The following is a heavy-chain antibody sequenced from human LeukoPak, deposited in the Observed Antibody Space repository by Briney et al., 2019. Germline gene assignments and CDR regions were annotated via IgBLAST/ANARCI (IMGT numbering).Heavy chain of an antibody. CDR3: AKDWGLWFGEFPFDY. CDR2: IRYDGSNK. Sequence: GGSLRLPCAASGFTFSSYGMHWVRQAPGKGLEWVAFIRYDGSNKYYADSVKGRFTISRDNSKNTLYLQMNSLRAEDTAVYYCAKDWGLWFGEFPFDYWGQGTLVTVSS. V-gene: IGHV3-30*02. J-gene: IGHJ4*02. CDR1: GFTFSSYG. D-gene: IGHD3-10*01.